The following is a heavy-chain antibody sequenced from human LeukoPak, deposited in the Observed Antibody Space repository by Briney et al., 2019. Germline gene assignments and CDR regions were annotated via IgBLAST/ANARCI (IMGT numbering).Heavy chain of an antibody. CDR1: GGTFSSYA. V-gene: IGHV1-69*13. Sequence: ASVKVSCKASGGTFSSYAISWVRQAPGQGLEWMGGIIPIFGTANYAQKFQGRVTITADESTSTAYMELSSLRPEDTAVYYCARGPPTVPGWFDPWGQGTLVTVSS. CDR2: IIPIFGTA. D-gene: IGHD4-17*01. CDR3: ARGPPTVPGWFDP. J-gene: IGHJ5*02.